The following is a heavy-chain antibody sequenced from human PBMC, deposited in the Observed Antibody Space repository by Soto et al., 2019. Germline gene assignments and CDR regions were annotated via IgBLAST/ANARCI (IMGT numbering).Heavy chain of an antibody. CDR1: GFTFSYYA. Sequence: EVQLVESGGGLVQPGGSLRLSCAASGFTFSYYAMHWVRQARGKGLEYVSAISSNGGSTYYANSVKGRFTISRDNSKNTLYLQMGSLRAEDMAVYYCARLNPIAAAFDYWGQGTLVTVSS. D-gene: IGHD6-13*01. CDR3: ARLNPIAAAFDY. J-gene: IGHJ4*02. CDR2: ISSNGGST. V-gene: IGHV3-64*01.